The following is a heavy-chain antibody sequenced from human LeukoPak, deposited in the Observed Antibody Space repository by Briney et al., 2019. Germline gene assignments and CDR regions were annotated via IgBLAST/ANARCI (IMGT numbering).Heavy chain of an antibody. Sequence: SETLSLTCTVSGGSISSYYWSWIRQPPGKGLEWIGYIYYSGSTNYNPSLKSRVTISVDTSKNQFSLKLSSVTAADTAVYYCARGDTSGSYPFDCWGQGTLVTVSS. CDR1: GGSISSYY. V-gene: IGHV4-59*01. CDR2: IYYSGST. J-gene: IGHJ4*02. D-gene: IGHD3-22*01. CDR3: ARGDTSGSYPFDC.